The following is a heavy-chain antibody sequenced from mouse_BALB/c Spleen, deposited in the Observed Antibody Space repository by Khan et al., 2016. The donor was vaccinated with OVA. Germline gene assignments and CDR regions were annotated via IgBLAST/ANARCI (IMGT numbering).Heavy chain of an antibody. CDR2: ISYRGST. CDR1: GYSITSDYA. V-gene: IGHV3-2*02. D-gene: IGHD1-2*01. CDR3: ARRHYYGQWKFEG. J-gene: IGHJ1*01. Sequence: EVQLQESGPGLVKPSQSLSLTCTVTGYSITSDYAWNWIRQFPGNKLEWMGYISYRGSTNYNPSLKGRISITRDTSRNQFFLQLNSVTTEDTASCYWARRHYYGQWKFEGWGAGTTVTVSS.